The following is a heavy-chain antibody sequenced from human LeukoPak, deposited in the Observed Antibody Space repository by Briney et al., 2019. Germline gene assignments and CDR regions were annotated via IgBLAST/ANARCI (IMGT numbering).Heavy chain of an antibody. Sequence: GGSLRLSCAASGFTFSSYSMNWVRQAPGKGLEWVSSISSSSSYIFYADSLKGRFTISRDNAKNSLYLQMNSLRAEDTAVYYCARGYCSGSTCYSGFYFDYWGQGVLVTVSS. D-gene: IGHD2-15*01. V-gene: IGHV3-21*06. J-gene: IGHJ4*02. CDR2: ISSSSSYI. CDR3: ARGYCSGSTCYSGFYFDY. CDR1: GFTFSSYS.